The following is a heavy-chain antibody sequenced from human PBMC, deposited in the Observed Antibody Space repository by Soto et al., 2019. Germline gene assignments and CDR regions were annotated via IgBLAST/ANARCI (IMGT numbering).Heavy chain of an antibody. Sequence: QVQLQESGPGLVKPSQTLSLTCTVSGGSISSGGYYWSWIRQHPGKGLEWIGYIYYSGSTYYNPSLKSRVTISVDTSKNQFSLKLSSVTAADTAVYYCARGAYYDILTGYYIPSSWFDPWGQGTLVTVSS. J-gene: IGHJ5*02. D-gene: IGHD3-9*01. V-gene: IGHV4-31*03. CDR1: GGSISSGGYY. CDR3: ARGAYYDILTGYYIPSSWFDP. CDR2: IYYSGST.